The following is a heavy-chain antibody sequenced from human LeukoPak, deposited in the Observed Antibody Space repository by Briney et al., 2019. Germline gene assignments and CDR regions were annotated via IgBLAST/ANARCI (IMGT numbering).Heavy chain of an antibody. CDR3: ASYYGHYTRNWMDT. CDR2: IHPNSGDT. D-gene: IGHD4-17*01. CDR1: GYTFTDYY. J-gene: IGHJ5*02. V-gene: IGHV1-2*02. Sequence: ASVKVSCKPSGYTFTDYYMHWVRQAPGQGLEWMGWIHPNSGDTKSAQRFQGRVTMTRDTSISTAYMELTRLTSDDTAVYYCASYYGHYTRNWMDTWGQGTLVTVSS.